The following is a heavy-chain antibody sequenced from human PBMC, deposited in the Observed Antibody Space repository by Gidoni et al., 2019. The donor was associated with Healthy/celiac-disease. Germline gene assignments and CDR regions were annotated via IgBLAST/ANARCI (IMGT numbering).Heavy chain of an antibody. V-gene: IGHV3-30*18. CDR1: GFTFSSYG. D-gene: IGHD3-22*01. CDR2: ISYDGSNK. J-gene: IGHJ4*02. CDR3: AKDSGSSGKYYFDY. Sequence: QVQLVESGGGVVQPGRSLRLSCEASGFTFSSYGMHWVRQAPGKGLEWVAVISYDGSNKYYADSVQGRFTISRDNSKNTLYLQMNSLRAEDTAVYYCAKDSGSSGKYYFDYWGQGTLVTVSS.